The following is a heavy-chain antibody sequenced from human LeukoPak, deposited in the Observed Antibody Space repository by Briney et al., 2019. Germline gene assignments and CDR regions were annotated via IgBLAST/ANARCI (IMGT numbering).Heavy chain of an antibody. CDR3: ARPYYYDSISVAYYYYMDV. Sequence: PGGSLRLSCAASGFTFSSYSMNWVRQAPGKGLEWVSSISSSSSYIYYADSVKGRFTISRDNAKNSLYLQMNSLRAEDTAVYYCARPYYYDSISVAYYYYMDVWGKGTTVTISS. V-gene: IGHV3-21*01. CDR2: ISSSSSYI. J-gene: IGHJ6*03. D-gene: IGHD3-22*01. CDR1: GFTFSSYS.